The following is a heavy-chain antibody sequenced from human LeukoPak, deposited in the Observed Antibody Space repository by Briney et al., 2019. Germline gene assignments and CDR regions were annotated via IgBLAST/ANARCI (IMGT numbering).Heavy chain of an antibody. CDR1: GFTFSSYW. Sequence: GGSLRLSCAASGFTFSSYWMSWVRQAPGKGLEWVANIKQDGSEKYYVDSVKGRFTISRDNAKNSLYLQMNSLRAEDTAVYYCARGGSGSYSPGSMDVWGKGTTVTVSS. CDR2: IKQDGSEK. D-gene: IGHD3-10*01. V-gene: IGHV3-7*01. CDR3: ARGGSGSYSPGSMDV. J-gene: IGHJ6*03.